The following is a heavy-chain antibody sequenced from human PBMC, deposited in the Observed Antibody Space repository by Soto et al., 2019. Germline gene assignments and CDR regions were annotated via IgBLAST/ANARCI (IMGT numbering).Heavy chain of an antibody. CDR1: GFTFSSYA. Sequence: VGSLRLSCAASGFTFSSYAMHWVRQAPGKGLEWVAVISYDGSNKYYADPVKGRFTISRDNSKNTLYLQMNSLRAEDTAVYYCARSPYSSSFHFDYWGQGTLVTVSS. D-gene: IGHD6-13*01. CDR3: ARSPYSSSFHFDY. CDR2: ISYDGSNK. V-gene: IGHV3-30-3*01. J-gene: IGHJ4*02.